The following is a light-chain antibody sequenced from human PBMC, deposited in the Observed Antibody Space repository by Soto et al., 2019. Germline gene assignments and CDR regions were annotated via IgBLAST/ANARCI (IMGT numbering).Light chain of an antibody. V-gene: IGKV3-20*01. CDR3: QQYGSSLWT. CDR1: QSVSSSY. J-gene: IGKJ1*01. Sequence: EIVLTQSPGTLSLSPGERATLSCRASQSVSSSYLAWYQQKPGQAPRLLIYGASSRATGIPDRFSGSGSGTAFTLTISRLEPEDFAVYYGQQYGSSLWTVGQGTKVEIK. CDR2: GAS.